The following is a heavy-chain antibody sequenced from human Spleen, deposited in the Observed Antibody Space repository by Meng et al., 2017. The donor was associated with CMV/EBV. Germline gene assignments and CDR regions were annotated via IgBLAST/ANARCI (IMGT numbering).Heavy chain of an antibody. CDR2: INKDGSSI. Sequence: GESLKISCAASGFNFSNYWMHWVRQAPGKGLVWVSRINKDGSSIKYADSVKGRFTISRDNAKNTLYLQMNSLRADDTAVYYCTRVSYDSSVAAFDIWGQGTMVTVSS. J-gene: IGHJ3*02. CDR1: GFNFSNYW. D-gene: IGHD3-22*01. V-gene: IGHV3-74*03. CDR3: TRVSYDSSVAAFDI.